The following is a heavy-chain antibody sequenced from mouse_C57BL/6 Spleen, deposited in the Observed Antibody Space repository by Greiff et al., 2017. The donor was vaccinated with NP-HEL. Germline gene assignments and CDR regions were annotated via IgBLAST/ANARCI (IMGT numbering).Heavy chain of an antibody. J-gene: IGHJ3*01. D-gene: IGHD1-1*01. CDR3: TGGTTVAAY. V-gene: IGHV6-3*01. CDR2: IRLKSDNYAT. CDR1: GFTFSNYW. Sequence: EVKLMESGGGLVQPGGSMKLSCVASGFTFSNYWMNWVRQSPEKGLEWVAQIRLKSDNYATHYAESVKGRFTISRDDSKSSVYLQMNNLRAEDTGIYYCTGGTTVAAYWGQGTLVTVSA.